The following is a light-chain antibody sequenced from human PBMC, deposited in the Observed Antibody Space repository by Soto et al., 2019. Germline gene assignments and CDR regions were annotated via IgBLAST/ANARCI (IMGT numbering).Light chain of an antibody. CDR1: KWGDKY. CDR2: QHS. CDR3: QAWDSSTDVV. V-gene: IGLV3-1*01. Sequence: SYELTQPPSVSVSPGQTASITCSGDKWGDKYTCWYQQKPGQSPVLVIYQHSQRPSGIPERFSGSNSGNTATLTISGTQAMDEADYYCQAWDSSTDVVFGGGTQLTVL. J-gene: IGLJ2*01.